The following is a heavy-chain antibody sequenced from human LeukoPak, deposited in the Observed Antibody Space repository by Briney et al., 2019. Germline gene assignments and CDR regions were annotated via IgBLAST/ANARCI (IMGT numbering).Heavy chain of an antibody. CDR1: GYTLTELS. J-gene: IGHJ6*03. V-gene: IGHV1-24*01. CDR3: AREPFYVKKGYYYYYMDV. D-gene: IGHD2/OR15-2a*01. CDR2: FDPEDGET. Sequence: GASVKVSCKVSGYTLTELSMHWVRQAPGKGLEWMGGFDPEDGETIYAQKFQGRVTMTEDTSTDTAYMELSSLRSEDTAVYYCAREPFYVKKGYYYYYMDVWGKGTTVTISS.